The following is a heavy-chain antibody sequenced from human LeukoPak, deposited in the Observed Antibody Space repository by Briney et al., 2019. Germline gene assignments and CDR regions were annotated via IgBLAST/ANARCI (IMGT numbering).Heavy chain of an antibody. CDR3: ARLVLRMYYFDY. D-gene: IGHD2-15*01. Sequence: SETLSLTCTVSGGSLSSSSYYWGWIRQPPGKGLEWIGSIYYSGSTYYNPSLKSRVTISVDTSKNQFSLKLSSVTAADTAVYYCARLVLRMYYFDYWGQGTLVTVSS. V-gene: IGHV4-39*01. CDR2: IYYSGST. J-gene: IGHJ4*02. CDR1: GGSLSSSSYY.